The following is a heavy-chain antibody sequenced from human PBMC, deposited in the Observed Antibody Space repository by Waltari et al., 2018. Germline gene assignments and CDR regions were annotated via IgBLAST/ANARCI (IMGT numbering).Heavy chain of an antibody. Sequence: QVQLQQWGAGLLKPSETLSLTCAGYGWSFSGYYWSWVRQPPGKGLEWIGEISDIGSTNSHPSRNGVVTISGDTSNNQSSLKLSSGTAADTAVYYCASSPGYDSSGPPDYWGQGTLVTVSS. CDR3: ASSPGYDSSGPPDY. D-gene: IGHD3-22*01. CDR2: ISDIGST. CDR1: GWSFSGYY. J-gene: IGHJ4*02. V-gene: IGHV4-34*01.